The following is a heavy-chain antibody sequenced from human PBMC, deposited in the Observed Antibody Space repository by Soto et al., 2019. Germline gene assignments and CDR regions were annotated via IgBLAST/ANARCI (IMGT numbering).Heavy chain of an antibody. CDR2: IWYDGSNK. CDR1: GFTFSSYG. V-gene: IGHV3-33*01. D-gene: IGHD2-15*01. CDR3: ARAFRRVVGQGILYYYYYGMDV. Sequence: GGSLRLSCAASGFTFSSYGMHWVRQAPGKGLEWVAVIWYDGSNKYYADSVKGRFTISRDNSKNTLYLQMNSLRAEDTAVYYCARAFRRVVGQGILYYYYYGMDVWGQGTTVTVSS. J-gene: IGHJ6*02.